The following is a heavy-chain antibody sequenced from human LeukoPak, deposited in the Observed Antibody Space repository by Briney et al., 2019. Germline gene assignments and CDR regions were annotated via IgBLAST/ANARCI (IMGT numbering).Heavy chain of an antibody. V-gene: IGHV3-23*01. Sequence: GGSLRLSCRASGFTFSDSAMTWVRQAPGKGLEWVSVISTSGANTYYADSVKGRFTISRDNSKNTLFLQMSSLRAEDTAVYYCAKDRMMAQWGQGTLATVSS. D-gene: IGHD3-16*01. J-gene: IGHJ4*02. CDR2: ISTSGANT. CDR1: GFTFSDSA. CDR3: AKDRMMAQ.